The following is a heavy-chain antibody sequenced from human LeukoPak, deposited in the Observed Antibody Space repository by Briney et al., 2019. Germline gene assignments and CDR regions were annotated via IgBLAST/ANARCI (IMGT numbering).Heavy chain of an antibody. V-gene: IGHV3-66*01. CDR1: GFTVSSNY. J-gene: IGHJ4*02. CDR3: ATISDLLYYFDS. Sequence: GGSLRLSCAASGFTVSSNYTSWVRQAPGKGLEWVSLIYTGGDTYYADSVKGRFTLSRDNSKNTVYLQMNSLRVEDTAMYYCATISDLLYYFDSWGQGTLVTVSS. CDR2: IYTGGDT.